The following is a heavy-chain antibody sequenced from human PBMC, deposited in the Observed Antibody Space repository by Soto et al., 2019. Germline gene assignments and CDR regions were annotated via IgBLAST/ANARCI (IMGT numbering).Heavy chain of an antibody. V-gene: IGHV4-59*08. J-gene: IGHJ6*03. Sequence: QVQLQESGPGLVRPSETLSLTCTVSGGSFSSYYWTWIRQSPGKGLEWIGDIYYSGSTDYNPSLRGRLAISIDTSKNQFSLRLNSMTAADTDVYYCAGRDCSGTNCYYLDYYYMDVWGKGTTVTVSS. CDR3: AGRDCSGTNCYYLDYYYMDV. CDR1: GGSFSSYY. CDR2: IYYSGST. D-gene: IGHD2-2*01.